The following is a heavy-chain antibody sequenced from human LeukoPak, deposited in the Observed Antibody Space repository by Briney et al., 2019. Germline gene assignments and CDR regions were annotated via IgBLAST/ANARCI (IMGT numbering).Heavy chain of an antibody. CDR2: INPNSGGT. J-gene: IGHJ5*02. Sequence: GASVKVSCKASGYTFTGYYMHWVRQAPGQGREWMGWINPNSGGTNYAQKFQGRVTMTRDTSISTTYMELSRLRSDDTAVYYCARGEQLVPNWFDPWGQGTLVTVSS. V-gene: IGHV1-2*02. D-gene: IGHD6-13*01. CDR1: GYTFTGYY. CDR3: ARGEQLVPNWFDP.